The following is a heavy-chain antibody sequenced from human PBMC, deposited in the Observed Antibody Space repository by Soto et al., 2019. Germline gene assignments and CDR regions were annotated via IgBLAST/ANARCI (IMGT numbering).Heavy chain of an antibody. CDR1: GFTFSSYW. D-gene: IGHD2-15*01. CDR3: ARAQVYCSGGRCPLRYYYYYGMDV. V-gene: IGHV3-7*03. CDR2: IKQDGSEK. J-gene: IGHJ6*02. Sequence: PGGSLRLSCAASGFTFSSYWMSWVRQAPGKGLEWVANIKQDGSEKYYVDSVKGRCTISRDNAKNSLYLQMNSLRAEDTAVYYCARAQVYCSGGRCPLRYYYYYGMDVWGQGTTVTVSS.